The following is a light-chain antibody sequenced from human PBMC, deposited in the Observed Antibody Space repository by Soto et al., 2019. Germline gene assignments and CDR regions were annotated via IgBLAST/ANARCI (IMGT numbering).Light chain of an antibody. CDR1: QSICSNY. CDR2: ESS. CDR3: QQRRNWTLT. V-gene: IGKV3-11*01. Sequence: GTLSFFPGELASLSGRASQSICSNYSGLQQQPAGQPPRLLIDESSNTATGIQSRFSGSGSGTDFTLTISILEPEDFAVYYCQQRRNWTLTFGGGTKVDIK. J-gene: IGKJ4*01.